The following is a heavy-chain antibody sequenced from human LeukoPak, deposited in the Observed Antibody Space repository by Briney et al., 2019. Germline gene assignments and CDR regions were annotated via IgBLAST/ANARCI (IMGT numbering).Heavy chain of an antibody. J-gene: IGHJ4*02. D-gene: IGHD3-22*01. CDR3: ASSRYYYDSSGYYY. Sequence: ASVKVSCKASGYTFINYGITWVRQAPGQGREWMGWISTYNGNTNYAQKLQGRVTMTTDTSTSTAYMELRSLRSDDTAVYYCASSRYYYDSSGYYYWGQGTLVTVSS. CDR1: GYTFINYG. V-gene: IGHV1-18*01. CDR2: ISTYNGNT.